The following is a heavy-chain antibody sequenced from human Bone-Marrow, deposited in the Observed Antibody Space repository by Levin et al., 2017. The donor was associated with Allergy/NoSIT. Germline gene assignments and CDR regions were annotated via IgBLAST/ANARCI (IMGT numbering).Heavy chain of an antibody. V-gene: IGHV3-7*02. CDR2: MNADGSEK. CDR1: GFNFRDSW. D-gene: IGHD5-18*01. CDR3: ATYFHTASLDS. Sequence: GGSLRLSCAASGFNFRDSWMSWVRQAPGKGLEWVANMNADGSEKHSADSVKGRFTISRDNARNSLFLQMNSLRVEDTALYYCATYFHTASLDSWGQGTVVTVSS. J-gene: IGHJ5*01.